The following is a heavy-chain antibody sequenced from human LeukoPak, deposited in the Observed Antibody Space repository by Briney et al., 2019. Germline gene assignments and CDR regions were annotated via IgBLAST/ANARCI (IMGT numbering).Heavy chain of an antibody. CDR1: GFTFDDYA. D-gene: IGHD6-13*01. Sequence: GGSLRLSCAASGFTFDDYAMHWVRQAPGKGLEWVSGISWNSGSIGYADSVKGRFTISRDNAKNSLYLQMNSLRAEDTALYYCARDGIAAAGTVDYWGQGTLVTVSS. CDR2: ISWNSGSI. CDR3: ARDGIAAAGTVDY. V-gene: IGHV3-9*01. J-gene: IGHJ4*02.